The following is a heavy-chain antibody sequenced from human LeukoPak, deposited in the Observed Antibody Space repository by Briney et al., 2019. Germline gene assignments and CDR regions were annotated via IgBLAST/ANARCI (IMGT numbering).Heavy chain of an antibody. CDR1: GYSFTSYW. CDR2: IYPGDSDT. Sequence: GESLKISCKGSGYSFTSYWIGWVRQMPGKGLEWMGIIYPGDSDTRYSPSFQGQVTISADKSISTAYLQWSSLKASDTAMYYCAISLRYFDWLFQGGAFDIWGQGTMVTVSS. V-gene: IGHV5-51*01. J-gene: IGHJ3*02. CDR3: AISLRYFDWLFQGGAFDI. D-gene: IGHD3-9*01.